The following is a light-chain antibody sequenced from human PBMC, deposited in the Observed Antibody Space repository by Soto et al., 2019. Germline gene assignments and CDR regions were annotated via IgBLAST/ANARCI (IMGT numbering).Light chain of an antibody. J-gene: IGKJ1*01. CDR3: QQYRT. CDR2: GAS. CDR1: QSVSSTY. Sequence: IVLAQPPRSLSLSPGVCATVSCRASQSVSSTYLAWYQQKPGQAPRLLIYGASSRATGIPDRFSGSGSGTDFYLTISRLEPEDFAVYYCQQYRTFGQGTKVDIK. V-gene: IGKV3-20*01.